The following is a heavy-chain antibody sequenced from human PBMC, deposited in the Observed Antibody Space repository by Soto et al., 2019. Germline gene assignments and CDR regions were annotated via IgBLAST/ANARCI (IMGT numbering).Heavy chain of an antibody. CDR3: ARDRYSSSWCRSEYYYSGMDV. CDR2: ISAYNGNT. V-gene: IGHV1-18*01. CDR1: GYTFTIYG. D-gene: IGHD6-13*01. Sequence: ASVKVACKASGYTFTIYGISWVRQAPGQGLEWMGWISAYNGNTNYAQKLQGRVTMTTDTSTSTAYMELRSLRSDDTAVYYCARDRYSSSWCRSEYYYSGMDVWGQGTTVTVSS. J-gene: IGHJ6*02.